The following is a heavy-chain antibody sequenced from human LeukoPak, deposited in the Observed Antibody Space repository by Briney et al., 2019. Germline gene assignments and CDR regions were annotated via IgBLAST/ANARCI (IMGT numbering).Heavy chain of an antibody. J-gene: IGHJ4*02. CDR1: GGSISTSSYY. V-gene: IGHV4-39*01. Sequence: SETLSLTCTVSGGSISTSSYYWGWIRQPPGKGLEWIGSVHYSGSTYYDPSLKSRVTISVDTSKNQFSLKVTSVTAADTAVHYCARRLRFGDNSDYWGQGTLVTVSS. CDR2: VHYSGST. CDR3: ARRLRFGDNSDY. D-gene: IGHD3-16*01.